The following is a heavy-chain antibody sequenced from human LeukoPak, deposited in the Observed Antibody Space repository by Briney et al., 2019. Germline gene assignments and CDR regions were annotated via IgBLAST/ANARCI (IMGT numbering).Heavy chain of an antibody. J-gene: IGHJ4*02. Sequence: GRSLRLSCAASGFTFSSYAMSWVRQAQGKGLEWVSTVSGSGGSTYYADSVKGRFTISRDNSKNTLYLQMNSLRAEDTAVYYCAKDPVRSGSPYYFDYWGQGTLVTVSS. V-gene: IGHV3-23*01. CDR1: GFTFSSYA. D-gene: IGHD6-19*01. CDR3: AKDPVRSGSPYYFDY. CDR2: VSGSGGST.